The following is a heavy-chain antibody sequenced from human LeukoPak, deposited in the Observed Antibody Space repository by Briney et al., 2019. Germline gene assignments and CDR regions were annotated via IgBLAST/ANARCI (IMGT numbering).Heavy chain of an antibody. J-gene: IGHJ4*02. D-gene: IGHD1-26*01. V-gene: IGHV3-23*01. Sequence: PGGSLRLSCAASGFTFSSYAMSWVRQAPGKGLEWVSSISVNDYNTYYADSVKGRFSISRDNSRNTVYLQMNSLRAEDTAVYYCANPKVGVASIYYWGQGTLVTVSS. CDR3: ANPKVGVASIYY. CDR1: GFTFSSYA. CDR2: ISVNDYNT.